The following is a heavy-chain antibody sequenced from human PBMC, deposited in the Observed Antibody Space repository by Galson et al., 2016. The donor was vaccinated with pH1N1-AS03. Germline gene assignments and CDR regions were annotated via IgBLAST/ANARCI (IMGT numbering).Heavy chain of an antibody. CDR2: ISWNSDKI. D-gene: IGHD2-8*01. CDR3: AKDIGVLMVYTEAPFDY. Sequence: SLRLSCAASGFSFDDYAMHWVRQAPGKGLEWVSSISWNSDKITYADSVKGRFTISRDNAKNSLYLEMNSLRAEDTALYYCAKDIGVLMVYTEAPFDYWGPGTLVTVSS. CDR1: GFSFDDYA. J-gene: IGHJ4*02. V-gene: IGHV3-9*01.